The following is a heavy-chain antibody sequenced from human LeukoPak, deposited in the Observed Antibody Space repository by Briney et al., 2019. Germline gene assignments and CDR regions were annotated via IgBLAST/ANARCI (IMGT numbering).Heavy chain of an antibody. CDR2: INHSVIT. D-gene: IGHD5-18*01. V-gene: IGHV4-34*01. Sequence: SETLSLTCAVYGVSFSGDYLSCIRHPPGKGLEWIGEINHSVITNYNPSLKSRVTISVDTSKNQFSLTLSSVTAADTAVYYCASRGTAMALAEFDYWGQGTLVTVSS. J-gene: IGHJ4*02. CDR1: GVSFSGDY. CDR3: ASRGTAMALAEFDY.